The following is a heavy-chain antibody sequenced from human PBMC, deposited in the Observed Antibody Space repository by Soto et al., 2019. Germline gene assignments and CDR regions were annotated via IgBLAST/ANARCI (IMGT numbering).Heavy chain of an antibody. Sequence: PSETLSLTCAVYGGSFSGYYWSWIRQPPGKGLEWIGEINHSGSTNYNPSLKSRVTISVDTSKNQFSLKLSSVTAADTAVYYCAIHDGSNYDILTGQDDAFDIWGQGTMVTASS. CDR2: INHSGST. V-gene: IGHV4-34*01. J-gene: IGHJ3*02. CDR1: GGSFSGYY. D-gene: IGHD3-9*01. CDR3: AIHDGSNYDILTGQDDAFDI.